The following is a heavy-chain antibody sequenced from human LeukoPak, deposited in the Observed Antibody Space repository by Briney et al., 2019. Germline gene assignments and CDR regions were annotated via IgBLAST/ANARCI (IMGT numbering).Heavy chain of an antibody. CDR3: AKHSGYVDY. CDR1: GFTFSSYV. D-gene: IGHD1-26*01. J-gene: IGHJ4*02. V-gene: IGHV3-23*01. Sequence: GGSLRLSCAASGFTFSSYVMAWVRQTPGKGLDWVSITRTSGGSTYYADSVKGRFTISRDNSKNTLYLQMNSLRAEDTAIYYCAKHSGYVDYWGQGTLVTVSS. CDR2: TRTSGGST.